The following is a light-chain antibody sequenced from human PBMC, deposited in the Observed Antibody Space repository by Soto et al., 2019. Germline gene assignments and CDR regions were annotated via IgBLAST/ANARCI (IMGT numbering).Light chain of an antibody. Sequence: EIVLTQSPASLSLSPGERPTLSCRASHSISSYLAWYQQKPGQPPRLLIYDTSIRATGIPARFSGSGSGTDFTLTISSLQPDEFATYYCQQYNSYSFGQGTKVDIK. J-gene: IGKJ1*01. CDR2: DTS. CDR1: HSISSY. CDR3: QQYNSYS. V-gene: IGKV3-11*01.